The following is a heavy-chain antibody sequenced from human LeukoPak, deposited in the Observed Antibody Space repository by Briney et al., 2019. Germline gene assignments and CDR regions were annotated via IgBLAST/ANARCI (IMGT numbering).Heavy chain of an antibody. CDR2: IIPIFGTA. CDR1: GYTFNNHY. J-gene: IGHJ4*02. Sequence: GASVKVSCKASGYTFNNHYMYWVRQAPGQGLEWMGGIIPIFGTANYAQKFQGRVTITADESTSTAYMELSSLRSEDTAVYYCARVGYCSSTSCYGRVLGYFDYWGQGTLVTVSS. D-gene: IGHD2-2*01. CDR3: ARVGYCSSTSCYGRVLGYFDY. V-gene: IGHV1-69*13.